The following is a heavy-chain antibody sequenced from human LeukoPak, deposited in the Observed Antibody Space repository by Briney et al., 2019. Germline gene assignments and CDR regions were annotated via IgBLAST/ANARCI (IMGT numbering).Heavy chain of an antibody. V-gene: IGHV5-51*01. Sequence: GESLKISCKGSGYTFTNYWIGWVRQMPGKGLEWMGIIYPGDSTTTYSPSFQGQITISADKSISTAYLQWSSLKASDTAMYYCARRDYSFDYWGQGTLVTVSS. CDR3: ARRDYSFDY. J-gene: IGHJ4*02. CDR2: IYPGDSTT. CDR1: GYTFTNYW. D-gene: IGHD2-15*01.